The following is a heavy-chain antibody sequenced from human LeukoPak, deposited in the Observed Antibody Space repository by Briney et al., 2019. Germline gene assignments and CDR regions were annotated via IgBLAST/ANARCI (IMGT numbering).Heavy chain of an antibody. CDR2: IYYSGST. Sequence: KTSETLSLTCTVSGGSISSSSYYWGWIRQPPGKGLEWIGSIYYSGSTYYNPSLKSRVTISVDTSKNQFSLKLSSVTAADTAVYYCARSHYDILTGYLGAFDYWGQGTLVTVSS. CDR3: ARSHYDILTGYLGAFDY. D-gene: IGHD3-9*01. J-gene: IGHJ4*02. V-gene: IGHV4-39*07. CDR1: GGSISSSSYY.